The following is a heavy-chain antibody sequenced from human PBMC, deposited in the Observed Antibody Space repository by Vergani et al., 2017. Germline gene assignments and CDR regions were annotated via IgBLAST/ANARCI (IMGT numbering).Heavy chain of an antibody. CDR3: AKDLVHYYDSTGYYSRAFDY. CDR1: GFTFDDYT. D-gene: IGHD3-22*01. V-gene: IGHV3-43*01. Sequence: EVQLVESGGVVVQPGGSLTLSCAGSGFTFDDYTMHWVRQPPGTGLEWVSLITWDGGSTYYADSVKGRFTISRDNSKNSLYLQMSSLRTEDTALYYCAKDLVHYYDSTGYYSRAFDYWGQGTLVTVSS. J-gene: IGHJ4*02. CDR2: ITWDGGST.